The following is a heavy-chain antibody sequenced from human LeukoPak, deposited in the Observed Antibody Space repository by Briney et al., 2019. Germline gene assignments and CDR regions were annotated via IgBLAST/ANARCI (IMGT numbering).Heavy chain of an antibody. CDR2: IYYSGST. CDR1: GGSISSYY. V-gene: IGHV4-59*01. Sequence: SETLSLTCTVSGGSISSYYWSWIRQPPGKGLEWIGYIYYSGSTNYNPSLKSRVTISVDTSKNQFSLKLSSVTAADTAVYHCARGTHYYDSSGYLVIFDYWGQGTLVTVSS. J-gene: IGHJ4*02. CDR3: ARGTHYYDSSGYLVIFDY. D-gene: IGHD3-22*01.